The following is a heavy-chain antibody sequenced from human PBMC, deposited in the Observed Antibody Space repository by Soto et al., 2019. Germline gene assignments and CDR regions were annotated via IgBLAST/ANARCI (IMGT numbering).Heavy chain of an antibody. CDR2: MNPNTGNT. V-gene: IGHV1-8*01. Sequence: QVQLVQSGAEVKKPGAPVKVSCKASGYTFTSYDINWVRQAPGQGLEWMGWMNPNTGNTRYAQKSQGRVVMTRDTSVSTAYMELSSLRSEDTAVYYCARGELATKTDYWGQGTLVTVSS. D-gene: IGHD5-12*01. J-gene: IGHJ4*02. CDR1: GYTFTSYD. CDR3: ARGELATKTDY.